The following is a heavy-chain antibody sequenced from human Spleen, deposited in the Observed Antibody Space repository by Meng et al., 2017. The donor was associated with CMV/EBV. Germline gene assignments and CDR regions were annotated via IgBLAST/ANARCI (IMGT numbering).Heavy chain of an antibody. CDR3: AKDHSRSGYSFINETNYGMDV. V-gene: IGHV3-30*02. Sequence: YGMHWVRQAPGKGLEWVAFIRFDGSNKYYGDSVKGRFTISRDNSKNTLYLQMNSLRAEDTAVFYCAKDHSRSGYSFINETNYGMDVWGRGTTVTVSS. J-gene: IGHJ6*02. CDR1: YG. D-gene: IGHD3-3*01. CDR2: IRFDGSNK.